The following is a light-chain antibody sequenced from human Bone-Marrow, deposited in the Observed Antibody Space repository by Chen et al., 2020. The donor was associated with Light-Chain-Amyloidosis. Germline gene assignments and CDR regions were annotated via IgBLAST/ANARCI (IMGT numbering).Light chain of an antibody. V-gene: IGKV2-28*01. CDR2: LGS. CDR1: QSLLHSTGYNF. Sequence: DIVMPQSPLALPVTPGEPASISCRSSQSLLHSTGYNFFNWYLQKPGQSPQLLIYLGSNRASGVPDRFSGSGSGTDVTLKISRVEAEDVGVYYCMQALQTPLTFGGGTRVEIK. CDR3: MQALQTPLT. J-gene: IGKJ4*02.